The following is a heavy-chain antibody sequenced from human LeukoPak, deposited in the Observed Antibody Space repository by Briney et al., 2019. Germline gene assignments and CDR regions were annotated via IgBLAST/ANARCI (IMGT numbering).Heavy chain of an antibody. CDR2: IKQDGTEK. CDR1: GFTFTTYW. V-gene: IGHV3-7*03. J-gene: IGHJ4*02. CDR3: ARKSASGNYPLDY. Sequence: GGSLRLSCAASGFTFTTYWMSWVRQAPGKGLEWVANIKQDGTEKYYVDSVKGRFTISRDNAKNTVFLQMSSLRAEDTALYYCARKSASGNYPLDYWGQGTLVTVSS. D-gene: IGHD3-10*01.